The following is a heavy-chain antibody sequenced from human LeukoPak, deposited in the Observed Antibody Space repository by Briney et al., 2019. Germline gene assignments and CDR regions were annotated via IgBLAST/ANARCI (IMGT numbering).Heavy chain of an antibody. CDR1: GYTFTSYG. CDR3: ARDRGFLATNWFDP. J-gene: IGHJ5*02. Sequence: ASVKVSCKASGYTFTSYGISWVRQAPGQGLEWMGWISAYNGNTNYAQKLQGRATMTTDTSTSTAYMELRSLRSDDTAVYYCARDRGFLATNWFDPWGQGTLVTVSS. CDR2: ISAYNGNT. V-gene: IGHV1-18*01. D-gene: IGHD3-3*01.